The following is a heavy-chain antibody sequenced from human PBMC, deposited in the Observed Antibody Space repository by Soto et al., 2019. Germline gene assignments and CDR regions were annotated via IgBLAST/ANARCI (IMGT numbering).Heavy chain of an antibody. V-gene: IGHV2-26*01. Sequence: QVTLKESGPVLVKPTETLTLTCTVSGFSLSNARMGVSWIRQPPGKALEWLAHIFSNAEKSYSTSLKSRLTISKDTSKSQVVLTMTNMDPVDTATYYCAWGSGSYLNYWGQGTLVTVSS. D-gene: IGHD1-26*01. CDR3: AWGSGSYLNY. J-gene: IGHJ4*02. CDR2: IFSNAEK. CDR1: GFSLSNARMG.